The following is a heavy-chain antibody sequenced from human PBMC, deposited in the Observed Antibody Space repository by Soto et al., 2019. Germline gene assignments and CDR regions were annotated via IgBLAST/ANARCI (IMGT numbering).Heavy chain of an antibody. Sequence: SLKVSCKXSGGTFSSYGISWVRQAPGQGLEWMGGIIPIFGTANYAQKFQGRVTITADESTSTAYMELSSLRSEDTAVYYCAREIRISSSSLGYGMDVWGQGTTVTVSS. CDR3: AREIRISSSSLGYGMDV. J-gene: IGHJ6*02. CDR2: IIPIFGTA. CDR1: GGTFSSYG. D-gene: IGHD6-6*01. V-gene: IGHV1-69*13.